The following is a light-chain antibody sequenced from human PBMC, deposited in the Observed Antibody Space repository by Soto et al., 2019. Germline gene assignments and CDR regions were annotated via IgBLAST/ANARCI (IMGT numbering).Light chain of an antibody. CDR2: GAS. CDR3: QQYKNWPHT. Sequence: PGERPTLSRRASQTVPSNLAWYQQKPGQSPRLLIYGASTRATGIPARFSGSGSGTEFTLTINSLQSEDFAVYYCQQYKNWPHTFGQGTKVDIK. V-gene: IGKV3-15*01. CDR1: QTVPSN. J-gene: IGKJ2*01.